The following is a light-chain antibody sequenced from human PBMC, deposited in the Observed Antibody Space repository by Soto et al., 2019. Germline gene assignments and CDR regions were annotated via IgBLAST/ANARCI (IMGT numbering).Light chain of an antibody. CDR1: QSLLHSNGYNY. Sequence: DTVMTQSPLSLPVSPGEPASISCRSSQSLLHSNGYNYLEWYLQKPGQSPQLLIYLGSTRASGVPDRVSGSGSGTDFTLKISRVEAEDVGVYYCMQSLQAPPFTFGQGTKLEIK. CDR2: LGS. CDR3: MQSLQAPPFT. V-gene: IGKV2-28*01. J-gene: IGKJ2*01.